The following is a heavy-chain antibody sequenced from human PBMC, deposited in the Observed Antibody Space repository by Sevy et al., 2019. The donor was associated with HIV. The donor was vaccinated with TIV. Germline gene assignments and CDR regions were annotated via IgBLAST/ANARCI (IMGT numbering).Heavy chain of an antibody. D-gene: IGHD3-3*01. Sequence: GGSLKISCAASGFTLSSYGMHWVRQAPGKGLEWVAVIRYDGSNKYYADSVKGRFTISRDNSKNTLYLQMNSLGAEDTAVYYCARDRLGITISAEWGGGMDVWGQGTTVTVSS. CDR3: ARDRLGITISAEWGGGMDV. CDR1: GFTLSSYG. V-gene: IGHV3-33*01. J-gene: IGHJ6*02. CDR2: IRYDGSNK.